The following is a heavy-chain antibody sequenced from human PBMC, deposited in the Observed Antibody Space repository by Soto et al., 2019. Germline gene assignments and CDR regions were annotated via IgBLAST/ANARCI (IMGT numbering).Heavy chain of an antibody. J-gene: IGHJ6*02. D-gene: IGHD4-17*01. V-gene: IGHV1-69*01. Sequence: QVQLVQSGAEVKKPGSSVKVSCKASGGTFSSYAISWVRQAPGQGLEWMGGIIPIFGTANYAQKFQGRVTITADESTSTAYMELSSLRSEDTAVYYCARHYGDYLPYSYFGLDVWGQGTTVTVSS. CDR3: ARHYGDYLPYSYFGLDV. CDR1: GGTFSSYA. CDR2: IIPIFGTA.